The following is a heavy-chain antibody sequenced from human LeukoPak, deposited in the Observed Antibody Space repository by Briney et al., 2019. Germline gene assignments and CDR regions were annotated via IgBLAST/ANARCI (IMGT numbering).Heavy chain of an antibody. J-gene: IGHJ4*02. CDR1: GGSISNYY. Sequence: SETLSLTCTVSGGSISNYYWSWIRQPPGKGLEWIGYIYYSGSTNYNPSLKSRVTISVDTSKNQFSLKLSSVTAADTAVYYCARGGLIPYYFDYWGQGTLVTVSS. CDR3: ARGGLIPYYFDY. CDR2: IYYSGST. V-gene: IGHV4-59*12.